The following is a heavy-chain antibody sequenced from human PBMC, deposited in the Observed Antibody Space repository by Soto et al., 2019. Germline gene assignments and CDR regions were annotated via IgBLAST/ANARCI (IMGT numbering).Heavy chain of an antibody. Sequence: ASVKVSCKASGGTFSSYAISWVRQAPGQGLEWMGGIIPIFGTANYAQKFQGRVTITADEPTSTAYMELSSLRSEDTAVYYCARGRYGDYVIDYWGQGTLVTVSS. V-gene: IGHV1-69*13. D-gene: IGHD4-17*01. CDR3: ARGRYGDYVIDY. CDR2: IIPIFGTA. CDR1: GGTFSSYA. J-gene: IGHJ4*02.